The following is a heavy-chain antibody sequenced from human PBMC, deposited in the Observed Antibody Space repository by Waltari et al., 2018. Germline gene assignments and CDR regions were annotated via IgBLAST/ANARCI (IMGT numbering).Heavy chain of an antibody. CDR3: AKEGFNYYDSSGSFYFDY. J-gene: IGHJ4*02. V-gene: IGHV3-23*01. D-gene: IGHD3-22*01. CDR2: ISGSGAGT. CDR1: GFTFSSYA. Sequence: EVQLLESGGGLVQPGGSLRLSCAASGFTFSSYAMSWVRQAPGKGLGWVSGISGSGAGTYYADSVKGRFIISRDNSKKTLDLQMHSLRAEDTAVYYCAKEGFNYYDSSGSFYFDYWGQGTLVTVSS.